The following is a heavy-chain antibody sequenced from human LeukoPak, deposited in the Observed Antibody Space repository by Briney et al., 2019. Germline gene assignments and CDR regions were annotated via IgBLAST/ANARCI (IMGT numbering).Heavy chain of an antibody. V-gene: IGHV3-20*04. CDR1: GFTFDAYG. D-gene: IGHD3-22*01. Sequence: PGGSLRLSCAASGFTFDAYGMSWVRQAPGKGLEWVSGINWNGATTTYADSVRGRFTISRDNAKKSLYLQMNSLRDEDAALYYCARYYDSSGGPFDYWGQGILVTVSS. CDR3: ARYYDSSGGPFDY. J-gene: IGHJ4*02. CDR2: INWNGATT.